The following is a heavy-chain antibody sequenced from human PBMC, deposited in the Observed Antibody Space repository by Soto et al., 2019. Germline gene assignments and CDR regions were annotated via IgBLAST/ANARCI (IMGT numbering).Heavy chain of an antibody. CDR1: GYTFTSYA. CDR2: INAGNGNT. J-gene: IGHJ6*02. Sequence: QVQLVQSGAEVKKPGASVKVSCKASGYTFTSYAMPWVRQAPGQRLEWMGWINAGNGNTKYSQKFQGRVTSTRDTSANPAYMELSSLRSEDTAVYYCASFGYNWNDGLYYYGMDVWGQGTTVTVSS. D-gene: IGHD1-1*01. CDR3: ASFGYNWNDGLYYYGMDV. V-gene: IGHV1-3*01.